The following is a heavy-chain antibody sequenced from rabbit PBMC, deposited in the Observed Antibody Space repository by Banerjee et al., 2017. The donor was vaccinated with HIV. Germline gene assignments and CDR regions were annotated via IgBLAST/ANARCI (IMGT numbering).Heavy chain of an antibody. Sequence: QSLEESGGDLVKPGASLTLTCTASGFTFSGDYMCWVRQAPGKGLEWIACIVTGTSGIAYYASWAKGRFTIPKTSSTTVTLQMTSLTVADTATYFCAREDAGYAYGDFDLWGPGTLVTVS. D-gene: IGHD6-1*01. CDR2: IVTGTSGIA. J-gene: IGHJ4*01. CDR1: GFTFSGDY. V-gene: IGHV1S40*01. CDR3: AREDAGYAYGDFDL.